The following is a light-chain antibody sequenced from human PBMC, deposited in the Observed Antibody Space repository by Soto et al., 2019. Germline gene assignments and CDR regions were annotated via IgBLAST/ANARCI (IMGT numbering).Light chain of an antibody. Sequence: QSALTQPPSASGSPGQSVTISCTGTSSDVGGYNYVSWYQQYPGKVPKLIVYEVNKRPSGVPDRFSGSKSGNTASLTVSGLQAEDEADYYCTAYAGGNNVFGTGTKLTVL. V-gene: IGLV2-8*01. CDR2: EVN. CDR1: SSDVGGYNY. CDR3: TAYAGGNNV. J-gene: IGLJ1*01.